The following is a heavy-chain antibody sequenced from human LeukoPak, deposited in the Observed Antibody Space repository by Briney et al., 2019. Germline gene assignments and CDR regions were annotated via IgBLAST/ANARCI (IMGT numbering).Heavy chain of an antibody. CDR3: ARGHRVVVAATIYYYYYYMDV. D-gene: IGHD2-15*01. CDR1: GFTFSNYW. CDR2: IKQDGSET. Sequence: PGGSLRLSCGASGFTFSNYWMSWVRQAPGKGLEWVANIKQDGSETYYVDSVKGRFTISRDNAKNSLYLQMNSLRAEDTAVYYCARGHRVVVAATIYYYYYYMDVWGKGTTVTVSS. J-gene: IGHJ6*03. V-gene: IGHV3-7*01.